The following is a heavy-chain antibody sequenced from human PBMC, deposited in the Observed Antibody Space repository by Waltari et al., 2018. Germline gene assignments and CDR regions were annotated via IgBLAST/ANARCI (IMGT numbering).Heavy chain of an antibody. D-gene: IGHD2-8*02. Sequence: QVQLQQWGAGLLKPSETLSLTCAVYGGSFSGYYWSWIRQPPGKGLEWVGEINHSGSTNYNPSLKSRVTISVDTSKNQFSLKLSSVTAADTAVYYCARGRPRNCTGGVCRRPGYYYYYMDVWGKGTTVTVSS. CDR2: INHSGST. V-gene: IGHV4-34*01. CDR3: ARGRPRNCTGGVCRRPGYYYYYMDV. CDR1: GGSFSGYY. J-gene: IGHJ6*03.